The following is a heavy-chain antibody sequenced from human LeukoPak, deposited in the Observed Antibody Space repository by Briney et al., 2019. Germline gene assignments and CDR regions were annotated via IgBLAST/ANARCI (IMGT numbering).Heavy chain of an antibody. V-gene: IGHV3-21*01. J-gene: IGHJ3*02. CDR3: SRGGEMATMVLLIDAFDI. D-gene: IGHD5-24*01. Sequence: GGSLRLSCAASGFTFSRYSMNWVRQAPGKGLEWVSSISSSSSYIYYADSVKGRFTISRDNAKNSLYLQMNSLRAEDTAVYYCSRGGEMATMVLLIDAFDIWGQGTMVTVSS. CDR2: ISSSSSYI. CDR1: GFTFSRYS.